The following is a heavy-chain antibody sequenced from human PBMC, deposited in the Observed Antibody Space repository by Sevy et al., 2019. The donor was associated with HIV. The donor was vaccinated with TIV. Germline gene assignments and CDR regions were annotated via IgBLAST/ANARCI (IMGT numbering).Heavy chain of an antibody. Sequence: SETLSLTCTASGGSISSYYWSWIRQPPGKGLEWIGYIYYSGSTNYNPSLKSRVTISVDTSKNQFSLKLSSVTAADTAVYYCAREVVVTDTYYYYYYMDVWDKGTTVTVSS. CDR1: GGSISSYY. CDR2: IYYSGST. CDR3: AREVVVTDTYYYYYYMDV. V-gene: IGHV4-59*01. J-gene: IGHJ6*03. D-gene: IGHD2-21*02.